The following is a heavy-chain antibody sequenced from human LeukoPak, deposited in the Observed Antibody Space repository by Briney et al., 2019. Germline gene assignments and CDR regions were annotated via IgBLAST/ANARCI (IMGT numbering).Heavy chain of an antibody. CDR3: ARGRYSSSWSPVQKYFQH. CDR2: INHSGST. V-gene: IGHV4-34*01. D-gene: IGHD6-13*01. Sequence: GSLRLSCAASGFTFSNAWMSWIRQPPGKGLEWIGEINHSGSTNYNPSLKSRVTISVDTSKNQFSLKLSSVTAADTAVYYCARGRYSSSWSPVQKYFQHWGQGTMVTVSS. J-gene: IGHJ1*01. CDR1: GFTFSNAW.